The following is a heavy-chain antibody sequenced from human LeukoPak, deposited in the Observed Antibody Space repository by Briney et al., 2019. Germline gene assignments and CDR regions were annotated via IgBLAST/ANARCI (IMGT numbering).Heavy chain of an antibody. CDR3: ARHLSGSAMMHYFDS. Sequence: SETLSLTCTVSGGSISSGGYYWSWIRQPPGKGLEWIGYIYHSGSTYYNPSLKSRVSISVDTSKNHISLEVSSLTAADAALYFCARHLSGSAMMHYFDSWGQGTLVTVSS. J-gene: IGHJ4*02. CDR1: GGSISSGGYY. D-gene: IGHD5-18*01. V-gene: IGHV4-30-2*01. CDR2: IYHSGST.